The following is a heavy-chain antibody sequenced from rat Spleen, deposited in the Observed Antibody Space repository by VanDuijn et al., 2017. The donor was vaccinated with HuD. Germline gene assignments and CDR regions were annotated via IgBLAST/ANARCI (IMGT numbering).Heavy chain of an antibody. CDR3: ARHSSMGIFDY. V-gene: IGHV5-17*01. J-gene: IGHJ2*01. CDR2: IIYDGSST. D-gene: IGHD1-9*01. CDR1: GFSFGDYA. Sequence: EVQLVESGGGLVQPGRSLKFSCAASGFSFGDYAMAWVRQAPKKGLEWVATIIYDGSSTYYRDSVKGRFTISRDNAKNTLYLQMDSLTSEDTATYYCARHSSMGIFDYWGQGVMVTVSS.